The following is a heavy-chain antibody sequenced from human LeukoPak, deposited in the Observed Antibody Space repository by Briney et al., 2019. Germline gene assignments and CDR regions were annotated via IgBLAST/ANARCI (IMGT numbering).Heavy chain of an antibody. Sequence: GASVKVSCKASGYTFTSYAMHWVRQAPGQRLEWMGWINAGNGNTKYSQKFQGRVTITRDTSASTAYMELSSLRSEDTAVYYCLRFCSSTSCSADLWGQGTLVTVSS. CDR1: GYTFTSYA. D-gene: IGHD2-2*01. CDR2: INAGNGNT. CDR3: LRFCSSTSCSADL. J-gene: IGHJ5*02. V-gene: IGHV1-3*01.